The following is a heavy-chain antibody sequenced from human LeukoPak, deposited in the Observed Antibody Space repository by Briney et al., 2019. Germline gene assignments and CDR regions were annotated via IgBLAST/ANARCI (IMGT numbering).Heavy chain of an antibody. CDR1: GFTFRRYP. J-gene: IGHJ4*02. V-gene: IGHV3-23*01. D-gene: IGHD1-26*01. CDR3: GKYLQTTVGANDY. CDR2: ISVTVCAT. Sequence: GGSLRLSCAASGFTFRRYPMMWVRQAPGKGVEGVSVISVTVCATFRGDSVHGLFTISRDNSRDTLYLQMNSLTAEDTALYYFGKYLQTTVGANDYWGQGTLVTVSS.